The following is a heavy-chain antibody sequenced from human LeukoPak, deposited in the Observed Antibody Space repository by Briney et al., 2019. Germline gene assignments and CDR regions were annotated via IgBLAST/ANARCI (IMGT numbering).Heavy chain of an antibody. CDR2: IYPGDSDT. D-gene: IGHD2-2*01. CDR1: GYSFISYW. V-gene: IGHV5-51*01. J-gene: IGHJ4*02. CDR3: ARRKDGCTTSCYDY. Sequence: PGESLKISCKGSGYSFISYWIGWVRQMPGKGLEWMEIIYPGDSDTRYSPSFQGQVTISADKSISTAYLQWSSLKASDTAMYFCARRKDGCTTSCYDYWGQGTLVTVSS.